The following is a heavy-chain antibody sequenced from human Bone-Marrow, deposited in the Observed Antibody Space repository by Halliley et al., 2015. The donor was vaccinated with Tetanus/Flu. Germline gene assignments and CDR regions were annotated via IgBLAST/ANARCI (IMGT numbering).Heavy chain of an antibody. Sequence: IGGDGSTFYADSVGGRFTIARDNSKYTLSLQMDSLSAEDSAVYYCATDKQPLTPTPGSSLDFWGPGTLVIVSS. D-gene: IGHD3-10*01. CDR3: ATDKQPLTPTPGSSLDF. CDR2: IGGDGST. V-gene: IGHV3-23*01. J-gene: IGHJ4*02.